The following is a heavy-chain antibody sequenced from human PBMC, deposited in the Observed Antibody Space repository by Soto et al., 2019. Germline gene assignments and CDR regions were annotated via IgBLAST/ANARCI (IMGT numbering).Heavy chain of an antibody. CDR2: IYYSGST. CDR3: AAPRSGWYYFDY. V-gene: IGHV4-39*01. J-gene: IGHJ4*02. D-gene: IGHD6-19*01. CDR1: GGPISSSSYY. Sequence: QLQLQESGPGLVKPSETLSLTCTVSGGPISSSSYYWGWIRQPPGKGLEWIGSIYYSGSTYYNPSLKSRVTISVDTSKNQFSLKLSSVTAADTAVYYCAAPRSGWYYFDYWGQGTLVTVSS.